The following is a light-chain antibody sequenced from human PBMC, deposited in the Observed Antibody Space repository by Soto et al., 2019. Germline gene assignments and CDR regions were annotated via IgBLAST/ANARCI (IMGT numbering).Light chain of an antibody. V-gene: IGKV3-20*01. Sequence: EIVLTQSPGTLSLSPGERATLSCRASRSVSSGYLAWYQQKPGQAPRLLIYGASRTATGIPDRFSGSGSGTDVTLSISSLEAEDVAVYWCQHYGISPTFGQGTKVDIK. CDR1: RSVSSGY. J-gene: IGKJ1*01. CDR3: QHYGISPT. CDR2: GAS.